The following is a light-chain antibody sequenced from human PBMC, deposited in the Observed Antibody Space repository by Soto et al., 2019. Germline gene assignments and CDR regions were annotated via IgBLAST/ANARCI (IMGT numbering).Light chain of an antibody. CDR2: DAS. V-gene: IGKV3-11*01. CDR1: QSVSSS. J-gene: IGKJ5*01. CDR3: HHRGNGIT. Sequence: FVLTQSPATLSLLPGDTATLSCGASQSVSSSLAWYQPTPGQAPRXLIYDASSRATGSPARSGGSWSRTVFTITISSLEPEDFAVYYCHHRGNGITFGQGTRLEI.